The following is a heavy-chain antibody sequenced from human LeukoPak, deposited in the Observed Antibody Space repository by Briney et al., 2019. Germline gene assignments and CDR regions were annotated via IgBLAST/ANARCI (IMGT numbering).Heavy chain of an antibody. D-gene: IGHD3-10*01. Sequence: GRSLRLSCAASGFTFSSYGMHWVRQAPGKGLEWVAVISYDGSNKYYADSVKGRFTISRDNSKNTLYLQMNSLRAEDTAVYYCANGQLLWFGELVSGMDVWGQGTTVTVSS. CDR3: ANGQLLWFGELVSGMDV. V-gene: IGHV3-30*18. CDR1: GFTFSSYG. J-gene: IGHJ6*02. CDR2: ISYDGSNK.